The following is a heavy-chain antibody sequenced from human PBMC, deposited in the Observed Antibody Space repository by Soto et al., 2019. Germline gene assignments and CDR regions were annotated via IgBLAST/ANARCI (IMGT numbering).Heavy chain of an antibody. D-gene: IGHD6-19*01. V-gene: IGHV6-1*01. Sequence: PSQTLSLTCAISGDTVSSNSAAWTWVRQSPSRGLEWLGGTYYRSKWYNDYAISMKSRIIINPDTSKNQFSLQLSSVTPEDTAVYYCGSERGSGWINYWGRVTRVT. CDR2: TYYRSKWYN. CDR3: GSERGSGWINY. J-gene: IGHJ4*02. CDR1: GDTVSSNSAA.